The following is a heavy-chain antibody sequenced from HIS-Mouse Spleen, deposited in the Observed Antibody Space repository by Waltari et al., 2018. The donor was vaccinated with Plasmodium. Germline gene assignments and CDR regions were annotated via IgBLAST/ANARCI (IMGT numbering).Heavy chain of an antibody. CDR3: ASSWYWYFDL. CDR2: IKQDGSEK. V-gene: IGHV3-7*01. D-gene: IGHD6-13*01. Sequence: EVQLVESGGGLVQPGGSLRLSCAASGFTFSSDWMSWVRQAPGKGLEWVANIKQDGSEKYYVDSVKGRFTISRDNAKNSLYLQMNSLRAEDTAVYYCASSWYWYFDLWGQGTLVTVSS. CDR1: GFTFSSDW. J-gene: IGHJ3*01.